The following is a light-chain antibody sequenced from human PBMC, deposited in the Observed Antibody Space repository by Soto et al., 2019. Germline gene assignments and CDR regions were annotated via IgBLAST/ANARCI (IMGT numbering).Light chain of an antibody. CDR2: DPS. J-gene: IGKJ1*01. CDR3: HHSGNSHGT. CDR1: QTISSRY. Sequence: EIVLAQSPGTLSLSPGERATLSCRASQTISSRYLTWYQQKSGQVPRLLIYDPSSLDTGIPDRFSGSGSGTDFTLTISRLEPEDVAVYYCHHSGNSHGTFGQGTKVEIK. V-gene: IGKV3-20*01.